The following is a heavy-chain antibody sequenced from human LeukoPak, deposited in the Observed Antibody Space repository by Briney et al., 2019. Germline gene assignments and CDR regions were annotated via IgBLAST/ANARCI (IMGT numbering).Heavy chain of an antibody. J-gene: IGHJ5*02. CDR1: GGSFSGYY. Sequence: PSETLSLTCAVYGGSFSGYYWSWIRQPPGKGGEWGWEIYHRGSTNYNPSPTSRATISLDTSNKQFSLMLSSMTAEHTALYCFAGGRSLGWYQPNNWFDPWGQGTLVTASS. V-gene: IGHV4-34*01. D-gene: IGHD2-2*01. CDR2: IYHRGST. CDR3: AGGRSLGWYQPNNWFDP.